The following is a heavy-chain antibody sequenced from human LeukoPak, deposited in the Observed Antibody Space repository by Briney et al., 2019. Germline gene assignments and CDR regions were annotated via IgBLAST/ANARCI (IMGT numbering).Heavy chain of an antibody. CDR2: IGYDGGNK. CDR1: GFTFSLYG. D-gene: IGHD3-22*01. Sequence: GGPLRLSCAASGFTFSLYGIHWVRQAPGKGLEWVAFIGYDGGNKHYADSVKGRFTISRDNSKNTLSLQMNSLRAEDTAVYYCAKDGRYYDSSGYLAWGQGTLVTASS. J-gene: IGHJ5*02. CDR3: AKDGRYYDSSGYLA. V-gene: IGHV3-30*02.